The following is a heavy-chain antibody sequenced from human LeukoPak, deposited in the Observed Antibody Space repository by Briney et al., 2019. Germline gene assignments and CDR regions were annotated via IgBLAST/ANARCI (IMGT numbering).Heavy chain of an antibody. V-gene: IGHV3-48*01. Sequence: PGGSLRLSCAASAIRIYSMNWVRQAPGKGLEWVSYISTRSSAIYYADSVKGRFTISRDNAKNSLYLQMNSLRAEDTAVYYCARSSDGPYYYYLDVWGKGTTVTVSS. CDR1: AIRIYS. CDR3: ARSSDGPYYYYLDV. J-gene: IGHJ6*03. CDR2: ISTRSSAI.